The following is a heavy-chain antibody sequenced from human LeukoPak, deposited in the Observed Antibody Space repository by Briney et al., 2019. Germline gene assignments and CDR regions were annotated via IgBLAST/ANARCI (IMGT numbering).Heavy chain of an antibody. J-gene: IGHJ4*02. Sequence: PGGSLRLSCAASGFTFSSYSMNWVRQAPGKGLQWVSSISSSGSYVYYADSVKGRFTISRDNAKNSLFLQMNSLRAEDTAVYYCAREVVLGAAAGAFDYWGQGTLVTVSS. CDR3: AREVVLGAAAGAFDY. CDR1: GFTFSSYS. V-gene: IGHV3-21*01. D-gene: IGHD6-13*01. CDR2: ISSSGSYV.